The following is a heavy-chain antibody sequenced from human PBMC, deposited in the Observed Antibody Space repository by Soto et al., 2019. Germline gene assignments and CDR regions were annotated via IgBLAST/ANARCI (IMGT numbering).Heavy chain of an antibody. CDR1: GGTFSNYA. Sequence: QVQLVQSGAEVKKPGSSVKVSCKVSGGTFSNYAIDWVRLAPGHVLEWMGGIVPIFGTTYYTQKIQGRATIIADDSTTKAYLEIIRLRSEDTAIYYCARGEAVAGLYTYPGVAVWGQGTEVTVAS. CDR3: ARGEAVAGLYTYPGVAV. J-gene: IGHJ6*01. V-gene: IGHV1-69*12. CDR2: IVPIFGTT. D-gene: IGHD6-19*01.